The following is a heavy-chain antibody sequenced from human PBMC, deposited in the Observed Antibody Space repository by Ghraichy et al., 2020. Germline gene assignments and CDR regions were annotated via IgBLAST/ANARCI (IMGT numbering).Heavy chain of an antibody. V-gene: IGHV3-23*01. CDR3: AKDPSLKYCSSTSCINWFDP. Sequence: GSLRLSCAASGFTFSSYAMSWVRQAPGKGLEWVSAISGSGGSTYYADSVKVRFTISRDNSNNTLYLQMNSLRAEDTAVYYCAKDPSLKYCSSTSCINWFDPWGQGTLVTVSS. CDR2: ISGSGGST. CDR1: GFTFSSYA. J-gene: IGHJ5*02. D-gene: IGHD2-2*01.